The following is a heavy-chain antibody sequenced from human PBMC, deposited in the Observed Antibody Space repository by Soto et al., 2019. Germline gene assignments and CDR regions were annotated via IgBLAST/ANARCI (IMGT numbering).Heavy chain of an antibody. CDR1: GFSLSNARMG. V-gene: IGHV2-26*01. J-gene: IGHJ6*04. Sequence: QVTLKESGPVLVKPTETLTLTCTVSGFSLSNARMGVSWIRQPPGKALEWLAHIFSNDEKSYSTSLKSRLTIAKDTSKIHVVLTMTNMDPVDTATYYCARRELRYDFWSGYLGMDVWGKGTTVTVSS. CDR3: ARRELRYDFWSGYLGMDV. D-gene: IGHD3-3*01. CDR2: IFSNDEK.